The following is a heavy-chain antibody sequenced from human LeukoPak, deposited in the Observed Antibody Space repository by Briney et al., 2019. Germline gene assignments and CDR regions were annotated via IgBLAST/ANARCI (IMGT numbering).Heavy chain of an antibody. V-gene: IGHV3-21*01. CDR1: RFTFSSYS. CDR3: ARFVGATSFDY. CDR2: ISSSSSYI. D-gene: IGHD1-26*01. J-gene: IGHJ4*02. Sequence: GGSLRLSCAASRFTFSSYSMNWVRQAPGKGLEWVSSISSSSSYIYYADSVKGRFTISRDNAKNSLYLQMNSLRAEDTAVYYCARFVGATSFDYWGQGTLVTVSS.